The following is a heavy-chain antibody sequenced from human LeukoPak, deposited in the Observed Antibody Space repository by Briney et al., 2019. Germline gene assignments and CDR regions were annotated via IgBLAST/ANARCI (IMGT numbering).Heavy chain of an antibody. Sequence: GGSLRLSCAASGFTFSSYAMSWVRQAPGKGLEWVSAISGSGGSTYYADSVKGRFTISRDNSKNTLYLQMNSLRAEDTAVYYCAKLVGGVWFRELLVPRGPFDYWGQGTLVTVSS. J-gene: IGHJ4*02. V-gene: IGHV3-23*01. CDR1: GFTFSSYA. D-gene: IGHD3-10*01. CDR2: ISGSGGST. CDR3: AKLVGGVWFRELLVPRGPFDY.